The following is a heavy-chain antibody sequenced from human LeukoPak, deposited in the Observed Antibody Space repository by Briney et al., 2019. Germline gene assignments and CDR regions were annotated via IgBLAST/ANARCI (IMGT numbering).Heavy chain of an antibody. J-gene: IGHJ4*02. D-gene: IGHD6-19*01. CDR2: IYYSGTT. V-gene: IGHV4-39*01. Sequence: SETLSLTCTVSGGSISSLTYYWGWIRQPPGKGLEWIASIYYSGTTYYSPSLKSRVAISVNRSNNQFSLRLSSVTAADTAVYFCAGYSSGWSSGGGYWGQGTLVTVSS. CDR3: AGYSSGWSSGGGY. CDR1: GGSISSLTYY.